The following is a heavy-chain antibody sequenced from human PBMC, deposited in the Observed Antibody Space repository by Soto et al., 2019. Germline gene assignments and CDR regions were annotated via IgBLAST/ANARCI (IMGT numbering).Heavy chain of an antibody. D-gene: IGHD4-4*01. V-gene: IGHV1-8*01. CDR3: ARRSNYHSFDI. CDR2: MNPNSATT. Sequence: GASVKVSCKASGYTFTSYDVNWVRQATGQGLEWMGWMNPNSATTGYAQNFQGRVTMTRDTSISTACMELSSLRSEDTAVYYCARRSNYHSFDIWGRGTMVTVSS. CDR1: GYTFTSYD. J-gene: IGHJ3*02.